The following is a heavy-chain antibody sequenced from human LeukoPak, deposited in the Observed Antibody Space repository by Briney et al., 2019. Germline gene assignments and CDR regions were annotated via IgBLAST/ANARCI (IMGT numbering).Heavy chain of an antibody. V-gene: IGHV1-46*01. Sequence: ASVKVSCKASGYTFTSYYMHWVRQAPGQGLEWMGIINPSGGSTSYAQKFQGRVTMTRDTSTSTVYMELSSLRSEDTAVYYRARAGATINPFDYWGQGTLVTVSS. J-gene: IGHJ4*02. CDR3: ARAGATINPFDY. CDR1: GYTFTSYY. CDR2: INPSGGST. D-gene: IGHD5-24*01.